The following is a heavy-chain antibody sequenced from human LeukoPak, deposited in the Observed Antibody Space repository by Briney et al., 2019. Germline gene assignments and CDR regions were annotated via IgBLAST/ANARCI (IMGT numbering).Heavy chain of an antibody. CDR2: IYYSGST. V-gene: IGHV4-39*01. CDR1: GGSISSSSYY. D-gene: IGHD3-22*01. J-gene: IGHJ4*02. CDR3: ARGDYYDSSGYYLLDY. Sequence: PSETLSLTCTVSGGSISSSSYYWGWIRQPPGKGLEWIRSIYYSGSTYYNPSLKSRVTISVDTSKNQFSLKLSSVTAADTAVYYCARGDYYDSSGYYLLDYWGQGTLVTVSS.